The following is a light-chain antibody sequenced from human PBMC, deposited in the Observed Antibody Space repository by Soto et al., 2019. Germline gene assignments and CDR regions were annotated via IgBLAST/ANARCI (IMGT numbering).Light chain of an antibody. Sequence: DIHMTQSPSSLSVSLGDIVTITCRTSQNINAWLAWYQQRPGQAPKLLIYDASTVQSGVPSRFSGSGSGTEFTLTISSLQPDDFATYYCQHYNSYSEAFGQGTKVDI. CDR3: QHYNSYSEA. CDR1: QNINAW. V-gene: IGKV1-5*01. J-gene: IGKJ1*01. CDR2: DAS.